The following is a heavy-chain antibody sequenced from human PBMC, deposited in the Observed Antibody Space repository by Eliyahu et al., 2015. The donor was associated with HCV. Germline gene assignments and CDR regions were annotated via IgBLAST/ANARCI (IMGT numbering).Heavy chain of an antibody. V-gene: IGHV3-30-3*01. CDR1: GXXFXNFY. D-gene: IGHD2-15*01. CDR2: ISHDGSNK. J-gene: IGHJ4*02. Sequence: QVQLVESGGGVVQPGRSLRLSXAXXGXXFXNFYMXWVRQAPGKGLEWVAVISHDGSNKYYADSVKGRFTISRDNSKNTLFLQMNSLRVEDTALYYCTRGGCSGGACSFGSNDDYWGQGTLVTVSS. CDR3: TRGGCSGGACSFGSNDDY.